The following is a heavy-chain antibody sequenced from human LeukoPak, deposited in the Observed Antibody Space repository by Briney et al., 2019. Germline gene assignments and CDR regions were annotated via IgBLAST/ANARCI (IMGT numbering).Heavy chain of an antibody. J-gene: IGHJ4*02. D-gene: IGHD6-19*01. CDR3: ARIPYSSGWYRTYYFDY. Sequence: GGSLRLSCAASGFTVSSNYMSWVRQAPGQGLEWVSVIYSGGSTYYADSVKGRFTISRDNSKNTLYLQMNSLRAEDTAVYYCARIPYSSGWYRTYYFDYWGQGTLVTVSS. V-gene: IGHV3-53*01. CDR1: GFTVSSNY. CDR2: IYSGGST.